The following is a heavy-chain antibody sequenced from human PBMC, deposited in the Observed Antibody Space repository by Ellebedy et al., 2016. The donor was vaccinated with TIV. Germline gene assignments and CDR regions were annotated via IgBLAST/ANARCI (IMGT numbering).Heavy chain of an antibody. Sequence: GESLKISCAASGFTFTSYAMHWVRQAPGQRLEWMGWINAGNGNTKYSQKFQGRVTITRDTSASTAYMELSSLRSEDTAVYYCARNYYGSGSYWWAFDYWGQGTLVTVSS. CDR1: GFTFTSYA. CDR3: ARNYYGSGSYWWAFDY. D-gene: IGHD3-10*01. CDR2: INAGNGNT. V-gene: IGHV1-3*01. J-gene: IGHJ4*02.